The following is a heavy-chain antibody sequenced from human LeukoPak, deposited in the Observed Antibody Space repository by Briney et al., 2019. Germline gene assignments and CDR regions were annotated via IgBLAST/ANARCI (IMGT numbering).Heavy chain of an antibody. D-gene: IGHD5-12*01. CDR1: GGSFSGYY. CDR3: ARARPVDIVATILGETYYFDY. J-gene: IGHJ4*02. Sequence: SETLSLTCAVYGGSFSGYYWSWIRQPPGKGLEWIGEINHSGSTNYNPSLKSRVTISVDTSKNQFSLKLSSVTAADTAVYYCARARPVDIVATILGETYYFDYWGQGTLVTVSS. CDR2: INHSGST. V-gene: IGHV4-34*01.